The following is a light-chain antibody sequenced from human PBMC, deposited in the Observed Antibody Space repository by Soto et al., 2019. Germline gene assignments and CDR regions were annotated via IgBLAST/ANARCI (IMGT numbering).Light chain of an antibody. CDR2: GAS. V-gene: IGKV3-20*01. CDR3: QQYGSSTYS. Sequence: EIVLTQSPGTLSLSPGERATLSCRASQSVSSTYLAWYQQKPGQAPRLLIYGASSRATGIPDRFSGSGLGTDFTLTISRLETEDFAGYYCQQYGSSTYSFGQGTKLEIK. J-gene: IGKJ2*01. CDR1: QSVSSTY.